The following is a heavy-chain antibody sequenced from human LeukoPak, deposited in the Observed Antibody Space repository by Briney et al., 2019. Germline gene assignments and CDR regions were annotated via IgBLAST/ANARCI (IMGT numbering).Heavy chain of an antibody. V-gene: IGHV4-4*02. Sequence: PSETPSLTCAVSGGSISSSNWWSWVRQPPGKGLEWIGEIYHSGSTNYNPSLKSRVTISVDKSKNQFSLKLSSVTAADTAVYYCAVYCGGDCYSGVNNWFDPWGQGTLVTVS. J-gene: IGHJ5*02. CDR2: IYHSGST. CDR1: GGSISSSNW. D-gene: IGHD2-21*02. CDR3: AVYCGGDCYSGVNNWFDP.